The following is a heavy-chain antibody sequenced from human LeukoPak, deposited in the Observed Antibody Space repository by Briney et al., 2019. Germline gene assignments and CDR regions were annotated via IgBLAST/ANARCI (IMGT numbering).Heavy chain of an antibody. CDR2: IYYSGST. Sequence: SETLSLTCTVSGGSISSYYWSWIRQPPGKGLEWIGYIYYSGSTNYNPSLKSRVTISVDTSKNQFSLKLSSVTVADTAVSYCARDAPWGDHPFDYWGQGTLVTVSS. CDR1: GGSISSYY. V-gene: IGHV4-59*01. D-gene: IGHD3-16*01. CDR3: ARDAPWGDHPFDY. J-gene: IGHJ4*02.